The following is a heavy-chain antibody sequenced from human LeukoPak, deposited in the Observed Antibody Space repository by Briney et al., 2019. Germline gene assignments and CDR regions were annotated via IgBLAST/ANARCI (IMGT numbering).Heavy chain of an antibody. V-gene: IGHV3-13*01. Sequence: GRSLRLSCAASVFTFSSYDMHWVRQATGKGLEWVSAIGTAGDTYYPGSVKGRFTISRENAKNSLYLQMNSLRAGDTAVYYCARGPILYYDKTGDAFDIWGQGTMVTVSS. D-gene: IGHD3-22*01. J-gene: IGHJ3*02. CDR1: VFTFSSYD. CDR2: IGTAGDT. CDR3: ARGPILYYDKTGDAFDI.